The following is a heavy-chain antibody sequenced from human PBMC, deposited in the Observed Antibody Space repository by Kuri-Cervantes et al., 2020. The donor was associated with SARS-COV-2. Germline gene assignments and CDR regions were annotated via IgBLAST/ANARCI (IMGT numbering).Heavy chain of an antibody. Sequence: GGSLRLSCAASGFTFSSYGMHWVRQAPGKGLEWVAVIWYDGSNKYYADSVKGRFTISRDNSKNTLYLQMNSLRAEDTAVYYCATTGEWELHLYYFDYWGQGTLVTVSS. D-gene: IGHD1-26*01. V-gene: IGHV3-33*01. J-gene: IGHJ4*02. CDR2: IWYDGSNK. CDR3: ATTGEWELHLYYFDY. CDR1: GFTFSSYG.